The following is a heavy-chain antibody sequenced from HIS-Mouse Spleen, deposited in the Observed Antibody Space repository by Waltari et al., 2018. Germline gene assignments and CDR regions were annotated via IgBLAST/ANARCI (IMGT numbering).Heavy chain of an antibody. V-gene: IGHV1-2*02. CDR2: INPNGGAT. CDR1: GYTFPGYY. D-gene: IGHD1-26*01. Sequence: QVQLVQSGAEVKKPGASVKVSCKASGYTFPGYYMHWVRRAPGQGLEWMGWINPNGGATNEAKKFKGRFTMPRDRSFSTAYMELGGLRSDDTAVYYCARGGGSYHPGGYWGQGTLVTVSS. J-gene: IGHJ4*02. CDR3: ARGGGSYHPGGY.